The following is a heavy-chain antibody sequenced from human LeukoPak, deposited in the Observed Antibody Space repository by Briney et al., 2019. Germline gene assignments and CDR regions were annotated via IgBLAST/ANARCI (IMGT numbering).Heavy chain of an antibody. J-gene: IGHJ4*02. D-gene: IGHD1-7*01. CDR1: GGSISSSSYY. CDR3: ARARAITGTSQKDFDY. V-gene: IGHV4-39*07. CDR2: IYYSGST. Sequence: PSETLSLTCTVSGGSISSSSYYWGWIRQPPGKGLEWIGSIYYSGSTYYNPSLKSRVTISVDTSKNQFSLKLSSVTAADTAVYYCARARAITGTSQKDFDYWGQGTLVTVSS.